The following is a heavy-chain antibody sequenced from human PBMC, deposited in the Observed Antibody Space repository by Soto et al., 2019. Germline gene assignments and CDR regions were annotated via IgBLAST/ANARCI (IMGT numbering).Heavy chain of an antibody. V-gene: IGHV1-2*04. Sequence: QVQLVQSGAEVRKPGASVTVSCRSSGDSFNDYYIHWVRQAPGQGFEWMGWINPNGGVTKYAQKFQGWVSMTRDTSIRTAYMQLSRLRSDDTAVYYCARESGGATATLDYYYFYMDVWAQGPRSPSP. CDR1: GDSFNDYY. CDR3: ARESGGATATLDYYYFYMDV. CDR2: INPNGGVT. J-gene: IGHJ6*03. D-gene: IGHD5-12*01.